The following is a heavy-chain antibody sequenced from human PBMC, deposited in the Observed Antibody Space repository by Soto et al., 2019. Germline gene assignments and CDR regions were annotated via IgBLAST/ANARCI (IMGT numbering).Heavy chain of an antibody. J-gene: IGHJ6*02. CDR3: AKLKGGLGRFYGLDA. Sequence: QTGGSLRLSCRASGFTFKNYAMTWVRKCPGKGLQWVSLMTGGGTTDYADSAKGRFIISRGNSKNTLSLQMHNLRADDTALYYCAKLKGGLGRFYGLDAWGQGTMVTVSS. V-gene: IGHV3-23*01. CDR2: MTGGGTT. D-gene: IGHD3-3*01. CDR1: GFTFKNYA.